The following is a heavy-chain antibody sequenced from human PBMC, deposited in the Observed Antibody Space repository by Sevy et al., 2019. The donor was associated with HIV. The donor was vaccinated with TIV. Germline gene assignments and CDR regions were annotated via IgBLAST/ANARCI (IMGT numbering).Heavy chain of an antibody. CDR3: ARGQTPYYYDSSGYYYDMRLHFDY. V-gene: IGHV4-31*03. CDR1: GGSISSGGYY. J-gene: IGHJ4*02. D-gene: IGHD3-22*01. CDR2: IYYSGST. Sequence: SETLSLTCTVSGGSISSGGYYWSWIRQHPGKGLEWIGYIYYSGSTYYNPSLKSRVTISVDTSKNQFSLKLSSVTAADLAVDYCARGQTPYYYDSSGYYYDMRLHFDYWGQGTLVTVSS.